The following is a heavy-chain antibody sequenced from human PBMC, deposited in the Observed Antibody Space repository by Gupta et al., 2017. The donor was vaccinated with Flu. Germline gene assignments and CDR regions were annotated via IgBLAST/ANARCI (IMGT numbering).Heavy chain of an antibody. Sequence: APGKGLEWVARIRNESNSYTTEYAASVKGRFTISRDDLKNSLYLQMKTLKAEDTAVYYCTRGYGKSSPSFDYWGRGTLVTVSS. CDR3: TRGYGKSSPSFDY. D-gene: IGHD3-10*01. CDR2: IRNESNSYTT. V-gene: IGHV3-72*01. J-gene: IGHJ4*02.